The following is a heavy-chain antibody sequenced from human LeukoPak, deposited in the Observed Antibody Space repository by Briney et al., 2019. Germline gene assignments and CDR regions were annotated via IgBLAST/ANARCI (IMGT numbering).Heavy chain of an antibody. CDR2: IYPGDSDT. J-gene: IGHJ6*03. CDR3: ARGFYGGYYYYYYMDV. D-gene: IGHD4/OR15-4a*01. CDR1: GYNFTTYW. V-gene: IGHV5-51*01. Sequence: GESLKISCKGSGYNFTTYWIGWVRQMPGKGLEWMGIIYPGDSDTRYSPSFQGQVAISADRSISTAYLQWSSLKASDTAMYYCARGFYGGYYYYYYMDVWGKGTTVTVSS.